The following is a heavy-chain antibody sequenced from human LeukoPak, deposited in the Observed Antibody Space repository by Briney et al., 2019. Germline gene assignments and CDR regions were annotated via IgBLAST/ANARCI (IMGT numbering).Heavy chain of an antibody. CDR1: GYSISSGYY. Sequence: PSETLSLTCAVSGYSISSGYYWGWIRQPPGKGLEWIGSIYHSGSPYYNPSLKSRVTISVDTSKNQFSLKLRSVTAADTAVYYCAGRLYDAFDIWGQGTMVTVSS. CDR3: AGRLYDAFDI. CDR2: IYHSGSP. V-gene: IGHV4-38-2*01. J-gene: IGHJ3*02.